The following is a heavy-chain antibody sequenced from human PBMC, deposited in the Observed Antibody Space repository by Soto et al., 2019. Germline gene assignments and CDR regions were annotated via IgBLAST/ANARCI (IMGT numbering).Heavy chain of an antibody. CDR2: MNPNSGNT. Sequence: GASVKVSCKASGYTFTSYDINWVRQATGQGLEWMGWMNPNSGNTGYAQKFQGRVTMTRNTSISTAYMELSSLRSEDTAVYYCARGHIDCSSTSCYPNYFDYWGQGILVTVSS. CDR3: ARGHIDCSSTSCYPNYFDY. D-gene: IGHD2-2*01. V-gene: IGHV1-8*01. J-gene: IGHJ4*02. CDR1: GYTFTSYD.